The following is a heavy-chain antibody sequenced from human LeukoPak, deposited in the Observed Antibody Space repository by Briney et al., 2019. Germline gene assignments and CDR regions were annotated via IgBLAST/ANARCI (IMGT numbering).Heavy chain of an antibody. CDR2: INPSGGST. CDR1: GYTFTSYY. J-gene: IGHJ6*02. Sequence: GASVKVSCKASGYTFTSYYMHWVRQAPGQGLEWMGIINPSGGSTSYAQKFQGRVTMTRDTSTSTAYMELSSLRSEDTAVYYCAAGVPGYDSSGYYYYYYGMDVWGQGTTVTVSS. CDR3: AAGVPGYDSSGYYYYYYGMDV. V-gene: IGHV1-46*01. D-gene: IGHD3-22*01.